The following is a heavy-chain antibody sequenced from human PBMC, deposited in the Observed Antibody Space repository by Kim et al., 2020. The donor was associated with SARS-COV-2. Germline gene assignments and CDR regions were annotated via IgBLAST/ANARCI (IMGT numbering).Heavy chain of an antibody. CDR3: AKRITMVRGVQRDHYYYYYGMDV. D-gene: IGHD3-10*01. V-gene: IGHV3-23*01. J-gene: IGHJ6*02. Sequence: GGSLRLSCAASGFTFSSYAMSWVRQAPGKGLEWVSAISGSGGSTYYADSVKGRFTISRDNSKNTLYLQMNSLRAEDTAVYYCAKRITMVRGVQRDHYYYYYGMDVWGQGTTVTVSS. CDR2: ISGSGGST. CDR1: GFTFSSYA.